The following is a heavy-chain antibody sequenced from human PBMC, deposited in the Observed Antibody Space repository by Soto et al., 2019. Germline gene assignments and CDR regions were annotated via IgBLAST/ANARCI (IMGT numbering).Heavy chain of an antibody. CDR3: ARLYYYDSSGYYRYNWFDP. CDR1: GGSISSSSYY. Sequence: SETLSLTCTVSGGSISSSSYYWVWIRQPPGKGLEWIGSIYYSGSTYYNPSLKSRVTISVDTSKNQFSLKLSSVTAADTAVYYCARLYYYDSSGYYRYNWFDPWGQGTLVTVSS. CDR2: IYYSGST. D-gene: IGHD3-22*01. V-gene: IGHV4-39*01. J-gene: IGHJ5*02.